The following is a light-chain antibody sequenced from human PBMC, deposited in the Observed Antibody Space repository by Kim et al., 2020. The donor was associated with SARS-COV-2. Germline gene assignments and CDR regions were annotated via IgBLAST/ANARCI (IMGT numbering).Light chain of an antibody. CDR2: GAS. V-gene: IGKV3-20*01. CDR1: QSISSTY. CDR3: QQYGSSPPYT. J-gene: IGKJ2*01. Sequence: SPGERATLSCRASQSISSTYIAWYQQKPGQAPRLVIYGASNRGTGIPDRFSGSGSGTDFTLTISRLEPEDFAVYYCQQYGSSPPYTFGQGTKLEI.